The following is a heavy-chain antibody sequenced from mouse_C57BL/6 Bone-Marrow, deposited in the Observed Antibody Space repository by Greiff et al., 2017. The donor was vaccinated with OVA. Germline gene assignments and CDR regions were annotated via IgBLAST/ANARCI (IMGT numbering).Heavy chain of an antibody. CDR1: GHTFTDYY. CDR3: APLRAWFAY. Sequence: EVQLQQSGPVLVKPGASVKMSCKASGHTFTDYYMNWVKQSHGKSLEWIGVINPYNGGTSYNQKFKGKATLTVDKSSSTAYMELNSLTSEDSAVYYCAPLRAWFAYWGQGTLVTVSA. V-gene: IGHV1-19*01. J-gene: IGHJ3*01. CDR2: INPYNGGT.